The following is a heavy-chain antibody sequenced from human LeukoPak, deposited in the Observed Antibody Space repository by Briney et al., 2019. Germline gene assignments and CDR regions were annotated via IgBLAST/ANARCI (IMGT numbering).Heavy chain of an antibody. Sequence: ASVKVSCKASGYTFSTYGISWVRQAPGQGLEWMGWISAYNGHTNYAQKFQGRVTMTTDTSTSTAYMELTSLTSDDTAVYYCARDRSSGYFGSFDYWGQRTLVTVSS. J-gene: IGHJ4*02. CDR3: ARDRSSGYFGSFDY. V-gene: IGHV1-18*01. D-gene: IGHD3-22*01. CDR1: GYTFSTYG. CDR2: ISAYNGHT.